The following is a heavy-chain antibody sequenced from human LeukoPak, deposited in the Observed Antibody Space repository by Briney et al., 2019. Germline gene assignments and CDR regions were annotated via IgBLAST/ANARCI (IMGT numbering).Heavy chain of an antibody. Sequence: GGSLRLSCAASGFTFDDYGMSWVRQTPGKGLEWVSSITNSGGSTYYADSVKGRFTISRDNSKNTLYLQMNSLRAEDTAVYYCAKVWGPYYNYYYGMDVWGQGTTVTVSS. CDR3: AKVWGPYYNYYYGMDV. CDR1: GFTFDDYG. D-gene: IGHD3-16*01. CDR2: ITNSGGST. J-gene: IGHJ6*02. V-gene: IGHV3-23*01.